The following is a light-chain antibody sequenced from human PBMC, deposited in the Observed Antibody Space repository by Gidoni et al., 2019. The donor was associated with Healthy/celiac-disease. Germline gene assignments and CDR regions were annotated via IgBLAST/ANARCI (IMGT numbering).Light chain of an antibody. J-gene: IGKJ2*03. CDR1: PSVSSN. CDR2: GAS. V-gene: IGKV3-15*01. Sequence: EIVMAHSPTTLSVSPGERATLACRASPSVSSNLAWYQQQPGQAPRRLIYGASTRATGIPARFSGSGSGTEFTLTISSLQSEDFAVYYCQQYNNWPYSFGQGTKLEIK. CDR3: QQYNNWPYS.